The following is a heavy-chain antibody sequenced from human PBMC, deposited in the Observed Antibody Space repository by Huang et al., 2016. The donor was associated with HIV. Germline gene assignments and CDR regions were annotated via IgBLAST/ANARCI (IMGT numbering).Heavy chain of an antibody. CDR1: GGTFNTLA. Sequence: VQLTQSGPEVKRPGSSVRVACTASGGTFNTLAFNWVRQAPGQGREDVGGVLPLLSATNYAQRFRDRVTISADKSSRTVYLEVRGLSMADTAVFYCAREGETWYGRPTAAFEVWGQGTTVTVSS. J-gene: IGHJ3*01. CDR2: VLPLLSAT. V-gene: IGHV1-69*14. D-gene: IGHD6-13*01. CDR3: AREGETWYGRPTAAFEV.